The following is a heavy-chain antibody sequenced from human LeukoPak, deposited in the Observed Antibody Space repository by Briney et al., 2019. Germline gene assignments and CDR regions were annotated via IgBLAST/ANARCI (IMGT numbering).Heavy chain of an antibody. J-gene: IGHJ3*02. V-gene: IGHV3-21*01. CDR3: ARHGIAAALIDAFDI. Sequence: GGSLRLSCAASGFTFSSYSMNWVRQAPGKGLEWVSSISSSSSYIYYADSVKGRFTISRDNAKNSLYLQMNSLRAEDTAVYYCARHGIAAALIDAFDIWGQGTMVTVSS. CDR1: GFTFSSYS. CDR2: ISSSSSYI. D-gene: IGHD6-13*01.